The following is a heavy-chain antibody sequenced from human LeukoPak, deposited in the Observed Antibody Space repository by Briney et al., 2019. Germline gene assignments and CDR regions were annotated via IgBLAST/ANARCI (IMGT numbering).Heavy chain of an antibody. CDR3: ARVGYDILTGYSPFDY. CDR1: GFTFSNYW. Sequence: GGSLRLSCAASGFTFSNYWMSWVRQAPGKGLEWVANIKQDGSEKYYVDSVKGRFTISRDNAKNSLYLQMNSLRAEDTAVYYCARVGYDILTGYSPFDYWGQGTLVTVSS. D-gene: IGHD3-9*01. V-gene: IGHV3-7*01. J-gene: IGHJ4*02. CDR2: IKQDGSEK.